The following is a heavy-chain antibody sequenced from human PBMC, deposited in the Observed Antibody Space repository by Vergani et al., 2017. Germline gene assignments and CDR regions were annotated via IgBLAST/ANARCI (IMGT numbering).Heavy chain of an antibody. V-gene: IGHV3-48*03. CDR3: ARERDSSGWYEFRRYGMDV. CDR1: GGSISSYY. D-gene: IGHD6-19*01. J-gene: IGHJ6*02. CDR2: ISSSGSTI. Sequence: VQLQESGPGLVKPSETLSLTCTVSGGSISSYYWSWVRQAPGKGLEWVSYISSSGSTIYYADSVKGRFTISRDNAKNSLYLQMNSLRAEDTAVYYCARERDSSGWYEFRRYGMDVWGQGTTVTVSS.